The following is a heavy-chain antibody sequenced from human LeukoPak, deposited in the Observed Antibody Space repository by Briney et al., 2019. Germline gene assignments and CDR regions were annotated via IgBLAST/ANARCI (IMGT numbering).Heavy chain of an antibody. J-gene: IGHJ4*02. CDR2: INSDGSST. Sequence: GGSLRLSCAASGFTFSSHWMHWVRQAPGKGLAWVSGINSDGSSTSYAHSVKGRFTISRDNAKNTLYLRMNSLRAEDTAVYYCARGKWLQYYFDYWGQGTLVTVSS. CDR3: ARGKWLQYYFDY. CDR1: GFTFSSHW. V-gene: IGHV3-74*01. D-gene: IGHD5-18*01.